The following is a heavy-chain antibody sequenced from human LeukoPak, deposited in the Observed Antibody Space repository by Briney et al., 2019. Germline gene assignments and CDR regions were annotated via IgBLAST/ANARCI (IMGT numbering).Heavy chain of an antibody. D-gene: IGHD3-9*01. V-gene: IGHV3-30*18. CDR1: GFTFSSYG. CDR2: ISYDGSNK. Sequence: PGGSLRLSCAASGFTFSSYGMHWVRQAPGKGLEWVAVISYDGSNKYYADSVKGRFTISRDDSKNTLYLQMNSLRAEDTAVYYCAKGDILTGYYRDYFDYWGQGTLVTVSS. J-gene: IGHJ4*02. CDR3: AKGDILTGYYRDYFDY.